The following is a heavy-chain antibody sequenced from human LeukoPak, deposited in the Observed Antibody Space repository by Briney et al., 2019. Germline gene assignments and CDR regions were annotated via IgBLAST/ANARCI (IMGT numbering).Heavy chain of an antibody. CDR2: ISPNSGGT. CDR1: GYTFTGYY. V-gene: IGHV1-2*04. J-gene: IGHJ6*02. D-gene: IGHD3-10*01. Sequence: GASVKVCCKASGYTFTGYYVQWLRQAPGQWLELMGWISPNSGGTNYAQKFQGWVTMTRDTSISTAYMELSRLRSDDTAVYYCAREERTIWFGERYYGMDVWGQGTTVTVSS. CDR3: AREERTIWFGERYYGMDV.